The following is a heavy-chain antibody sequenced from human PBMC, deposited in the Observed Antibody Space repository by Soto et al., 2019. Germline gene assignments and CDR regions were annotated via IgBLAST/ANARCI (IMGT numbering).Heavy chain of an antibody. CDR2: ISGSGGST. CDR1: GFTFSSYA. Sequence: GGSLRLSCAASGFTFSSYAMSWVRQAPGKGLEWVSAISGSGGSTYYADSVKGRFTTSRDNSKNTLYLQMNSLRAEDTAVYYCAKGPFYTMVRGVHYYYYGMDVWGQGTTVTVSS. CDR3: AKGPFYTMVRGVHYYYYGMDV. D-gene: IGHD3-10*01. J-gene: IGHJ6*02. V-gene: IGHV3-23*01.